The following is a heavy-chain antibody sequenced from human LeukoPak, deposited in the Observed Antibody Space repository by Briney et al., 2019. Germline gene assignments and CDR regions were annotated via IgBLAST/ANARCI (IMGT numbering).Heavy chain of an antibody. Sequence: GGSLRLSCAASGFTFDDYAMHWVRQAPGKGLEWDSGISWNSGSIGYADSVKDRFTISRDNAKNSLYLQMNSLRAEDTALYYCAKDEKPKFGGDFDYWGQGTLVTVSS. J-gene: IGHJ4*02. CDR1: GFTFDDYA. D-gene: IGHD3-10*02. V-gene: IGHV3-9*01. CDR3: AKDEKPKFGGDFDY. CDR2: ISWNSGSI.